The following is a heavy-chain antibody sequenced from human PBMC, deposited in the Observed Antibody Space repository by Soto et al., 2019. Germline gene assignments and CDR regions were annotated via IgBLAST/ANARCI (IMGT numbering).Heavy chain of an antibody. Sequence: SETLSLTCTVSGGSISSGDYYWSWIRQPPGKGLEWIGYIYYSGSTYYNPSLKSRVTISVDTSKNQFSLKLSSVTAADTAVYYCARGHNYYDSSGYSPTWWFDPWGQGTLVTISS. CDR2: IYYSGST. J-gene: IGHJ5*02. CDR1: GGSISSGDYY. D-gene: IGHD3-22*01. CDR3: ARGHNYYDSSGYSPTWWFDP. V-gene: IGHV4-30-4*01.